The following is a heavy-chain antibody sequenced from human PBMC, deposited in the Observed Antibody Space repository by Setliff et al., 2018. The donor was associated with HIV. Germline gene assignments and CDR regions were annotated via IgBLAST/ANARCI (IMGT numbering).Heavy chain of an antibody. CDR2: MSYDGNNK. CDR3: ARDRGYDLDYFDY. J-gene: IGHJ4*02. CDR1: GFIFSSYA. Sequence: GGSLRLSCAASGFIFSSYAMHWVRQAPGKGLEWVAVMSYDGNNKYYADSVKGRFTISRDNARKSVYLQIDSLRAEDTAVYYCARDRGYDLDYFDYWGQGTLVTVSS. D-gene: IGHD5-12*01. V-gene: IGHV3-30*07.